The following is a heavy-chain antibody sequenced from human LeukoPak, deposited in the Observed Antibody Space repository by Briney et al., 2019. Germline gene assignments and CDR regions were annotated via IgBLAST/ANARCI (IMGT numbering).Heavy chain of an antibody. J-gene: IGHJ3*02. V-gene: IGHV3-21*01. CDR2: ISSSSSYI. Sequence: GGSLRLSCAASGFTFGSYSMNWVRQAPGKGLEWVSSISSSSSYIYYADSVKGRFTISRDNAKNSLYLQMNSLRAEDTAVYYCARDFDIAACPGAFDIWGQGTMVTVSS. D-gene: IGHD6-6*01. CDR1: GFTFGSYS. CDR3: ARDFDIAACPGAFDI.